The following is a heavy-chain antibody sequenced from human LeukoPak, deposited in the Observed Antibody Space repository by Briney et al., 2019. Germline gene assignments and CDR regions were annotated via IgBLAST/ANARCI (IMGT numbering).Heavy chain of an antibody. CDR1: GYSFISYW. J-gene: IGHJ4*02. V-gene: IGHV5-51*01. CDR2: IYPGDSDT. D-gene: IGHD5-18*01. Sequence: GESLKISCKGFGYSFISYWIGWVRQMPGKGLEWMGIIYPGDSDTRYSPSFQGQVTISADKSIGTAYLQWSSLKASDSAMYYCARLTRGYRYGYNDYWGQGTLVTVSS. CDR3: ARLTRGYRYGYNDY.